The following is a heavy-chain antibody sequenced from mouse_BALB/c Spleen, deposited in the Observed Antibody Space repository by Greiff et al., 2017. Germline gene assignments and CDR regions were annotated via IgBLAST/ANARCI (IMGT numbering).Heavy chain of an antibody. CDR3: ARVGDRYDWYFDV. CDR1: GYTFSSYW. J-gene: IGHJ1*01. D-gene: IGHD2-14*01. CDR2: ILPGSGST. V-gene: IGHV1-9*01. Sequence: QVQLKESGAELMKPGASVKISCKATGYTFSSYWIEWVKQRPGHGLEWIGEILPGSGSTNYNEKFKGKATFTADTSSNTAYMQLSSLTSEDSAVYYCARVGDRYDWYFDVWGAGTTVNVSS.